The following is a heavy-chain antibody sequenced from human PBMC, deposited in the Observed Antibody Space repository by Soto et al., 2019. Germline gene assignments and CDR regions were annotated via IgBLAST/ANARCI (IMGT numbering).Heavy chain of an antibody. CDR3: ANRRRVHGDY. CDR2: ISWNSGST. Sequence: EVQLVESGGGLVQPGRSLRLSCAASGFTFDDYAMHWVRQAPGKGLEWVSGISWNSGSTYYADSVKGRFTISRDNSKNTLYLQMNSLRAEDTAVYYCANRRRVHGDYWGQGTLVTVSS. J-gene: IGHJ4*02. D-gene: IGHD5-12*01. CDR1: GFTFDDYA. V-gene: IGHV3-9*01.